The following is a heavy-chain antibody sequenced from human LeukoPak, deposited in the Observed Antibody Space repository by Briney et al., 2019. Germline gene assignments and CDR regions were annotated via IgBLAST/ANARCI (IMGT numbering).Heavy chain of an antibody. D-gene: IGHD3-9*01. J-gene: IGHJ4*02. Sequence: ASVKVSCKVSGYTLTELSMHWVRQAPGKGLEWMGGFDPEHGETIYAQKFQGRITMPEDTSTDTTYMELSSLRSEDTAVYYCARELSYVLRYFDWLPDGGCGFDYWGQGTLVTVSS. CDR3: ARELSYVLRYFDWLPDGGCGFDY. CDR1: GYTLTELS. V-gene: IGHV1-24*01. CDR2: FDPEHGET.